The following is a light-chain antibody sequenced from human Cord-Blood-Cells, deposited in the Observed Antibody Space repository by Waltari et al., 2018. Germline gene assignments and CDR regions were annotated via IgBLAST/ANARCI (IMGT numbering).Light chain of an antibody. J-gene: IGKJ1*01. Sequence: IVMTQSPDSLAVSLGERATINCKSSQSVLYSSNNKNYLAWYQQKPGQPPKLLIYWASTRESGVPDQFSGSGSGTDFTLTISSLQAEDVAVYYCQQYYSTPQTFGQGTKVEIK. CDR1: QSVLYSSNNKNY. V-gene: IGKV4-1*01. CDR2: WAS. CDR3: QQYYSTPQT.